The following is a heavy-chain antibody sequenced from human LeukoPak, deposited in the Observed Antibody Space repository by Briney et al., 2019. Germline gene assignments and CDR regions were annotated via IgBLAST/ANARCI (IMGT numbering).Heavy chain of an antibody. J-gene: IGHJ6*02. CDR2: I. CDR3: AKDKGWGYSSYDYYGMDV. CDR1: GFTFSSYT. D-gene: IGHD1-26*01. V-gene: IGHV3-23*01. Sequence: GSLRLSCAASGFTFSSYTMSWVRQAPGKGLEWVSGIGSVKGRFTISRDISKNTLYVQMNSLGAEDAAVYYCAKDKGWGYSSYDYYGMDVWGQGTTVTVSS.